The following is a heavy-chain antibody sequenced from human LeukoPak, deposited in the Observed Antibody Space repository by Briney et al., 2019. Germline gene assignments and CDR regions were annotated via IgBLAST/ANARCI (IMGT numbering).Heavy chain of an antibody. D-gene: IGHD3-10*01. Sequence: PGGSPRLSCAASGFTFSSYAMSWVRQAPGKGLEWVSAISGSGGSTYYADSVKGRFTISRDNSKNTLYLQMNSLRAEDTAVYYCAKDITMVRGVVPWFDPWGQGTLVTVSS. CDR3: AKDITMVRGVVPWFDP. V-gene: IGHV3-23*01. J-gene: IGHJ5*02. CDR2: ISGSGGST. CDR1: GFTFSSYA.